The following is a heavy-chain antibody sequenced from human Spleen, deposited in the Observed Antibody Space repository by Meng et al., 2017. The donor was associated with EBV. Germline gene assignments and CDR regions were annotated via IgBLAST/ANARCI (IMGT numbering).Heavy chain of an antibody. CDR3: ASESGRGYTPDY. D-gene: IGHD3-10*01. CDR2: LIPMFGAP. Sequence: QVHLVQSGAEVKKPXSSVKVSRKTSGGIFNSDAISWVRQAPGQGLEWLGGLIPMFGAPNYAQRFQDRVTIIADASTSTHYMELSSLRFEDTALYYCASESGRGYTPDYRGQGTLVTVSA. CDR1: GGIFNSDA. V-gene: IGHV1-69*01. J-gene: IGHJ4*02.